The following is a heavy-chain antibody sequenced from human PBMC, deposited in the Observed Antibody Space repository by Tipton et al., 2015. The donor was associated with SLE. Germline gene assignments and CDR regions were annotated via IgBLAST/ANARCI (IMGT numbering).Heavy chain of an antibody. D-gene: IGHD3-22*01. CDR1: GSTFTRAW. Sequence: SLRLSCATSGSTFTRAWMSWVRQAPGKGLEWIGHLKTRAEGGPTDYAAPVIGRFTISRDVSRNTVDLQMYSLTVDDTAIYFCAREEGAYDRGGLWIDRYYGMYAWGQGTTVTVPS. CDR2: LKTRAEGGPT. CDR3: AREEGAYDRGGLWIDRYYGMYA. J-gene: IGHJ6*02. V-gene: IGHV3-15*01.